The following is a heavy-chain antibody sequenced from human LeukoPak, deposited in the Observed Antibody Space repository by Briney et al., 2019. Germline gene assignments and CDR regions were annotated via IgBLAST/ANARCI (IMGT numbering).Heavy chain of an antibody. CDR2: INPNSGGT. CDR3: ARDGPRAGRGVIFEN. CDR1: GYTFTGYY. V-gene: IGHV1-2*02. D-gene: IGHD3-10*01. Sequence: ASVKVSCTASGYTFTGYYMHWVRQAPGQGLEWMGWINPNSGGTNYAQKFQGRVTMTRDTSISTAYMELSRLRSDDTAVYYCARDGPRAGRGVIFENWGQGTLVTVSS. J-gene: IGHJ4*02.